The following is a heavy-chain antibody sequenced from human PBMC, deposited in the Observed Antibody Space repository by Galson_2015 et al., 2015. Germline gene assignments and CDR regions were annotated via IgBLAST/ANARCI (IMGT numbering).Heavy chain of an antibody. CDR3: ARVGRNYYDTSGYYTG. Sequence: SLRLSCAASGFTFSDYAMTWVRQAPGKGLEWVANIKQDGSEKHYVDSVKGRFTISRDNAKNSVDLQMNSLRDEDTAVYYCARVGRNYYDTSGYYTGWGQGTLVTVSS. V-gene: IGHV3-7*03. CDR1: GFTFSDYA. D-gene: IGHD3-22*01. J-gene: IGHJ4*02. CDR2: IKQDGSEK.